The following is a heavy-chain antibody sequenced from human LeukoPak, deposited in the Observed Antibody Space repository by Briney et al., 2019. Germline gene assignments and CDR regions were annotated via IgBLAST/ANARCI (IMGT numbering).Heavy chain of an antibody. Sequence: GSSVKVSCKASGGTFSSYAISWVRQAPGQGLEWMGRINPNSGGTNYAQKFQGRVTMTRDTSISTAYMELSRLRSDDTAVYYCARDHSSGWSHFDYWGQGTLVTVSS. D-gene: IGHD6-19*01. CDR3: ARDHSSGWSHFDY. CDR1: GGTFSSYA. J-gene: IGHJ4*02. CDR2: INPNSGGT. V-gene: IGHV1-2*06.